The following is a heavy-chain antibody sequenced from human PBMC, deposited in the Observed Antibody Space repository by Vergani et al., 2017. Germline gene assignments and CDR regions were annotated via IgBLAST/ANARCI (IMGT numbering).Heavy chain of an antibody. J-gene: IGHJ5*02. CDR3: ERHSTVEWLVKLGWIDP. CDR1: GASIRSSNYY. CDR2: FYYSGST. V-gene: IGHV4-39*01. D-gene: IGHD6-19*01. Sequence: QLQLQESGPGLVKPSATLSLTCSVSGASIRSSNYYWGWMRQPPGKGLEWIASFYYSGSTYYNPSLKSRVTISVDTSKTQFSLKLSSVTAADTAVYFCERHSTVEWLVKLGWIDPWGKGILLTVSS.